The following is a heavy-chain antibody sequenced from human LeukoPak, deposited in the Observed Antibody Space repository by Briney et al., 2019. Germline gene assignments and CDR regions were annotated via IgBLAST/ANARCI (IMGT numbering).Heavy chain of an antibody. Sequence: PSETLSLTCTVSGGSISSYYWSWIRQPPGKGLEWIGYIYYSGSTNYNPSLKSRVTISVDTSKNQFSLKLSSVTAADTAVYYCARVRKIRWTEDFFDYRGQGTLVTVSS. V-gene: IGHV4-59*01. CDR1: GGSISSYY. J-gene: IGHJ4*02. D-gene: IGHD1-1*01. CDR2: IYYSGST. CDR3: ARVRKIRWTEDFFDY.